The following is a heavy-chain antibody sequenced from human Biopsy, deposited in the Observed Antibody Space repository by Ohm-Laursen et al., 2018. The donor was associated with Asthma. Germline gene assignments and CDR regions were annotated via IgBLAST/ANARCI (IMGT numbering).Heavy chain of an antibody. CDR3: ARFKRGYSYGYAGVFDY. Sequence: ASVKVSCKAHGDILSSFGIKWVRKAPGQGLGWMGIINPSGGSTSYAQKFQGRVTMTRDTSTSTVYMELSSLRSEDTAVYYCARFKRGYSYGYAGVFDYWGQGTLVTVSS. V-gene: IGHV1-46*01. D-gene: IGHD5-18*01. CDR2: INPSGGST. CDR1: GDILSSFG. J-gene: IGHJ4*02.